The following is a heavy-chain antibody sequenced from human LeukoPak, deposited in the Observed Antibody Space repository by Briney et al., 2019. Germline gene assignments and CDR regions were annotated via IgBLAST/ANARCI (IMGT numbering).Heavy chain of an antibody. Sequence: PGGSLRLSCAASGFTFSSYYIHWVRQAPGKGLEWVSRINGDGSSTRYADSVKGRFTTSRDNAKNTVYLQMNSLRVEDTAVYSCARGLYCSGINCYNGMDVWGKGTTVTVSS. CDR1: GFTFSSYY. V-gene: IGHV3-74*01. CDR3: ARGLYCSGINCYNGMDV. D-gene: IGHD2-15*01. J-gene: IGHJ6*04. CDR2: INGDGSST.